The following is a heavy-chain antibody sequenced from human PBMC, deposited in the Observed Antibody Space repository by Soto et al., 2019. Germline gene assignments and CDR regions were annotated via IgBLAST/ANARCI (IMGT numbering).Heavy chain of an antibody. CDR3: ARRERAAGTDWWFDT. J-gene: IGHJ5*02. D-gene: IGHD6-13*01. CDR2: IYYSGST. V-gene: IGHV4-39*01. CDR1: GGSISSSSFH. Sequence: QLQLQESGPGLVKPSETLSLTCTVSGGSISSSSFHWGWIRHPPGMGLEWIGSIYYSGSTYYSPSLKSRVTMSVNTPKNQLPLKLSSVTAAGTAVYYCARRERAAGTDWWFDTWGQGTLVTVSS.